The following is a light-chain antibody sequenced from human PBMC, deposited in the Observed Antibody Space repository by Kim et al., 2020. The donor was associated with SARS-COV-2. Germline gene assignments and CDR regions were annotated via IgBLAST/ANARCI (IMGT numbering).Light chain of an antibody. CDR2: DVS. Sequence: GQSITISCTGTSSDVGGYNYVSWYQQHPGKAPNLIIDDVSNRPSGVSNRFSGSKSGNTASLTISGLQAEDEADYYCSSYTSSSTRVFGGGTKLTVL. J-gene: IGLJ2*01. V-gene: IGLV2-14*03. CDR3: SSYTSSSTRV. CDR1: SSDVGGYNY.